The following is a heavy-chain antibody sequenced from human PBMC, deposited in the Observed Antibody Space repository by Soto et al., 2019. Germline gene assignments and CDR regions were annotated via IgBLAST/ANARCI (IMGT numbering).Heavy chain of an antibody. CDR1: GYTFTSYG. V-gene: IGHV1-18*01. D-gene: IGHD3-10*01. CDR2: ISAYNGNT. J-gene: IGHJ5*02. CDR3: ARDRGLFRGYFGNWFDP. Sequence: ASVKVSCKASGYTFTSYGISWVRQAPGQGLEWMGWISAYNGNTNYAQKLQGRVTMTTDTSTSTAYMELRSLRSDDTAVYYCARDRGLFRGYFGNWFDPWGQGTLVTVS.